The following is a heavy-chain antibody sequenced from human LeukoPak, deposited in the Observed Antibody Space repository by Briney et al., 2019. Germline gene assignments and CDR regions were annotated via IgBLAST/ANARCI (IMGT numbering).Heavy chain of an antibody. J-gene: IGHJ4*02. V-gene: IGHV3-48*03. CDR3: ARDYASDY. Sequence: PGGSLRLSCAASEFTFSTCPMNWVRQAPGKGLEWVSYISRSGDTIYFADSVKGRFTISRDNAKNSLYLQMSSLRAEDTAVYYCARDYASDYWGQGTLVTVSS. CDR1: EFTFSTCP. D-gene: IGHD3-10*01. CDR2: ISRSGDTI.